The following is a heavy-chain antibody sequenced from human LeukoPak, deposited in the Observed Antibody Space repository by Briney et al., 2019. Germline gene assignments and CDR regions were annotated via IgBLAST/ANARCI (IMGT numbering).Heavy chain of an antibody. J-gene: IGHJ4*02. CDR2: ISYDGSNK. V-gene: IGHV3-30-3*01. D-gene: IGHD6-13*01. Sequence: GRSLRLSCAASGFTFSSYAMHWVRQAPGKGLEWVAVISYDGSNKYYADSVKGRFTISRDNSKNTLYLQMSSLRAEDTAVYYCARDNREQQLVPPTFDYWGQGTLSPSPQ. CDR3: ARDNREQQLVPPTFDY. CDR1: GFTFSSYA.